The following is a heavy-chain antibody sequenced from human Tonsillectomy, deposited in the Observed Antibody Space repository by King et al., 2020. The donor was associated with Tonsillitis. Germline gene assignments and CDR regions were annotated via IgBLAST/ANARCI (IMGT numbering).Heavy chain of an antibody. Sequence: VQLVESGEGLVKPGGSLRLSCAASRFTFSDYSMNWVRQAPGKGLEWVSSISSSSSYIYYADSVKGRFTISRDNAKNSLFLQMNSLRAEDTAVYYCARDGGRFGELLPFVYWGQGTLVTVSS. CDR1: RFTFSDYS. V-gene: IGHV3-21*01. D-gene: IGHD3-10*01. CDR3: ARDGGRFGELLPFVY. CDR2: ISSSSSYI. J-gene: IGHJ4*02.